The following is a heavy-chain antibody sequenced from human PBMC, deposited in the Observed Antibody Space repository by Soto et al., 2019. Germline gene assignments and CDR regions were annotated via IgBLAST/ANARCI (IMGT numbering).Heavy chain of an antibody. CDR1: GVSVSRDYQ. Sequence: SETLSLTCTVSGVSVSRDYQWIWIRQPPGKGLEWIGHISYSGSPYYHPSLRSRLSISVDTSKNQFSLKVKSVTAADTAVYYCARAWDFWGQGTKVTVXS. D-gene: IGHD1-26*01. J-gene: IGHJ1*01. V-gene: IGHV4-30-4*01. CDR3: ARAWDF. CDR2: ISYSGSP.